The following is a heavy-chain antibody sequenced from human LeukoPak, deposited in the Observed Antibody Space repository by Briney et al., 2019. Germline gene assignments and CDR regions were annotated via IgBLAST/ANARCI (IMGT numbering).Heavy chain of an antibody. D-gene: IGHD1-26*01. Sequence: PGRSLRLSCAASGFTFDDYAMHWVRQAPGKGLEWVSGISWSSGSIGYADSVKGRFTISRDNAKNSLYLQMNSLRAEDTAVYYCAKGSEWELPTGFQHWSQGTLVTVSS. CDR3: AKGSEWELPTGFQH. J-gene: IGHJ1*01. CDR1: GFTFDDYA. V-gene: IGHV3-9*01. CDR2: ISWSSGSI.